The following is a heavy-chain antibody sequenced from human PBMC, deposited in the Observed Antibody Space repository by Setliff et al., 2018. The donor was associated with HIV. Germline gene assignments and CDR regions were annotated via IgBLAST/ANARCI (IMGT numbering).Heavy chain of an antibody. CDR3: ATRIRDGHRGYGYFDF. D-gene: IGHD5-12*01. Sequence: PGGSLRLSCSDSGFTFSIHEMNWVRQSPGKGLEWIGFIRTKAHGGTTEYYADSVKGRFTISRDNSKSTLYLQMNSLRAEDTAVYYCATRIRDGHRGYGYFDFWGQGTLVTVSS. CDR1: GFTFSIHE. V-gene: IGHV3-30*02. CDR2: IRTKAHGGTT. J-gene: IGHJ4*02.